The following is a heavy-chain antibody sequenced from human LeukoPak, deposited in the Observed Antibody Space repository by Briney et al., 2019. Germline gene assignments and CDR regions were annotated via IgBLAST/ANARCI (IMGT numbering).Heavy chain of an antibody. CDR3: AGSSTSYDY. Sequence: SETLSLTCAVSGYSISSGYYWGWIRQPPGKGLEWIGSIYHNGSTYYNPSLKSRVTISVDTSKNQFSLKLSSVTAADTAVYYCAGSSTSYDYWGQGTLVTVSS. CDR1: GYSISSGYY. D-gene: IGHD2-2*01. CDR2: IYHNGST. J-gene: IGHJ4*02. V-gene: IGHV4-38-2*01.